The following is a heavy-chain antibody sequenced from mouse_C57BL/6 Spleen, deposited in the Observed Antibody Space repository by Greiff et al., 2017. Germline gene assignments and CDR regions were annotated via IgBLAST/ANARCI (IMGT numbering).Heavy chain of an antibody. CDR1: GYTFTDYN. CDR2: INPNNGGT. J-gene: IGHJ4*01. CDR3: ARWVVAPYYAMDY. Sequence: VQLQQSGPELVKPGASVKMSCKASGYTFTDYNMHWVKQSHGKSLEWIGYINPNNGGTSYNQKFKGKATLTVNKSSSTAYMELRSLTSEDSAVYYCARWVVAPYYAMDYWGQGTSVTVSS. V-gene: IGHV1-22*01. D-gene: IGHD1-1*01.